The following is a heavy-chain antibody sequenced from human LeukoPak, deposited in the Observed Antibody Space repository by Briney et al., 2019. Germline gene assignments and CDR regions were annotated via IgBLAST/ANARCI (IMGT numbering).Heavy chain of an antibody. J-gene: IGHJ5*02. V-gene: IGHV4-59*01. D-gene: IGHD4-17*01. CDR2: IYYSGST. CDR3: ARAATVRSWFDP. CDR1: GGSISSYY. Sequence: SETLSLTCTVSGGSISSYYWSWIRQPPGKGLEWIGYIYYSGSTNYNPSLKGRVTISVDTSKNQFSLKLSSVTAADTAVYYCARAATVRSWFDPWGQGTLVTVSS.